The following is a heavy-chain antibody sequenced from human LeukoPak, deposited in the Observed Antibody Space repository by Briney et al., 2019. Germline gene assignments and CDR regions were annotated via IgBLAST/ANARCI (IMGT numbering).Heavy chain of an antibody. V-gene: IGHV3-30*02. CDR3: AKEPYYYDTSGSPKAVDY. J-gene: IGHJ4*02. Sequence: GGSLRLSCAASGFTFSDYYMSWIRQAPGKGLEWVAFIQYGGSNKYYADSVKGRFTISRDNSKNTLYLQMNILRVEDTAVYYCAKEPYYYDTSGSPKAVDYWGQGALVTVSS. CDR2: IQYGGSNK. CDR1: GFTFSDYY. D-gene: IGHD3-22*01.